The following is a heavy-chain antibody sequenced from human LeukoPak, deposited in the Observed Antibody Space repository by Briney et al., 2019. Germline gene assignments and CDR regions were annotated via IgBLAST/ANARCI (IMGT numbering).Heavy chain of an antibody. CDR2: ISYDGSNK. J-gene: IGHJ4*02. CDR3: AKARGYSYGTLDY. V-gene: IGHV3-30*18. Sequence: GGSLRLSCAASGFTFSSYGMHWVRQAPGKGLEWGAVISYDGSNKYYADSVKGRFTISRDNSKNTLYLQMNSLRAEDTAVYYCAKARGYSYGTLDYWGQGTLVTVSS. CDR1: GFTFSSYG. D-gene: IGHD5-18*01.